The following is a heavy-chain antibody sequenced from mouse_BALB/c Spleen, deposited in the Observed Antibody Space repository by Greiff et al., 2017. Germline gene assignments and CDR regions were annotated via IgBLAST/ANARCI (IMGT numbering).Heavy chain of an antibody. CDR1: GYSITSDYA. Sequence: VQLKESGPGLVKPSQSLSLTCTVTGYSITSDYAWNWIRQFPGNKLEWMGYISYSGSTSYNPSLKSRISITRDTSKNQFFLQLNSVTTEDTATYYCASQAYYAMDDWGQGTSVTVSS. J-gene: IGHJ4*01. CDR2: ISYSGST. CDR3: ASQAYYAMDD. D-gene: IGHD3-2*02. V-gene: IGHV3-2*02.